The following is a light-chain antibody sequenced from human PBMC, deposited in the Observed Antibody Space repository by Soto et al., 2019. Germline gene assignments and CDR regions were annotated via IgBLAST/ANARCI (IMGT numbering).Light chain of an antibody. CDR2: AAS. V-gene: IGKV1-12*01. Sequence: DIQMTQSPSTLSGSVGDRVTITCRASQTISSWLAWYQQKPGKAPKLLIYAASTLQSGVPPRFSGSGSGTDFTLTISSLQPEDFATYYCQQANTFPYTFGQGTRLEIK. CDR3: QQANTFPYT. CDR1: QTISSW. J-gene: IGKJ5*01.